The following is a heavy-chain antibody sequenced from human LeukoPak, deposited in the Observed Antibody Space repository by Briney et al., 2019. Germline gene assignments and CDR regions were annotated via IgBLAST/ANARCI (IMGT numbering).Heavy chain of an antibody. V-gene: IGHV4-34*01. D-gene: IGHD5-18*01. CDR3: ARDSGYSYGGNDY. J-gene: IGHJ4*02. CDR2: INHSGST. Sequence: KPSETLSLTCAVYGGSFSGYYWNWIRQPPGKGLEWMVEINHSGSTTYNPSLKSRDTISLDTSKNQFSLKLSSVTAADTGVYYCARDSGYSYGGNDYWGQGTLVTVSS. CDR1: GGSFSGYY.